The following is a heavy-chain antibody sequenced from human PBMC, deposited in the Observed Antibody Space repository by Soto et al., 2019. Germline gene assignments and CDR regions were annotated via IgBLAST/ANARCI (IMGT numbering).Heavy chain of an antibody. CDR2: IYYSGST. CDR3: ARAPFDYGDYVAFDI. V-gene: IGHV4-59*01. D-gene: IGHD4-17*01. J-gene: IGHJ3*02. CDR1: GGSISSYY. Sequence: SETLSLTFTVSGGSISSYYWSWIRQPPGKGLEWIGYIYYSGSTNYNPSLKSRVTISVDTSKNQFSLKLSSVTAADTAVYYCARAPFDYGDYVAFDIWGQGTMVTVSS.